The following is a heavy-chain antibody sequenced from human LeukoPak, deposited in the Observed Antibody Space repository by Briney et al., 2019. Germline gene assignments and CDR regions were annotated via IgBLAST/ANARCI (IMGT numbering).Heavy chain of an antibody. CDR1: GGSFSGYY. CDR2: INHSGST. D-gene: IGHD5-18*01. J-gene: IGHJ4*02. Sequence: SETLSLTCAVYGGSFSGYYWSWIRQPPGKGLEWIGEINHSGSTNYNPSLKSRVTISVDTSKNQFSLKLSSVTAANTAVYYCARGGGYSYGFYYFDYWGQGTLVTVSS. V-gene: IGHV4-34*01. CDR3: ARGGGYSYGFYYFDY.